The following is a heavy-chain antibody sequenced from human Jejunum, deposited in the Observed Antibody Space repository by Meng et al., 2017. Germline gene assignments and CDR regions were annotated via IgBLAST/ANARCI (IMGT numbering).Heavy chain of an antibody. Sequence: GGSLRLSCAASGFTFSNYVMSWVRQAPGKGLEWVSAISGNSPNTYYADSGKGRFTISRDNSKNTLYLQMNSLRAEDTALYYCARSDIVLLEDELGDYWGPGTLVTVSS. J-gene: IGHJ4*02. V-gene: IGHV3-23*01. CDR2: ISGNSPNT. CDR3: ARSDIVLLEDELGDY. D-gene: IGHD2-15*01. CDR1: GFTFSNYV.